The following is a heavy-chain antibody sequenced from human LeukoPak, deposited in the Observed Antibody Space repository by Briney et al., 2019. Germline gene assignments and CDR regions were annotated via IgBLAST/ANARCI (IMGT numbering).Heavy chain of an antibody. J-gene: IGHJ4*02. CDR1: GFTVSSNY. Sequence: GGSLRLSCAASGFTVSSNYMSWVRQAPGKGLEWVSVIYGGGSTYYADSVKGRFAISRDNSKNTLYLQMNSLRAEDTAVYYCARDRPSGVFDYWAQGTLVTVSS. CDR2: IYGGGST. V-gene: IGHV3-53*01. CDR3: ARDRPSGVFDY. D-gene: IGHD2-8*01.